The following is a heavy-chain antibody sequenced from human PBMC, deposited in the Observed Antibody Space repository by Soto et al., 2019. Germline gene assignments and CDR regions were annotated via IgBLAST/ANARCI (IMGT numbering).Heavy chain of an antibody. D-gene: IGHD2-21*02. CDR1: GGTFSSYT. Sequence: QVQLVQSGAEVKKPGSSVKVSCKASGGTFSSYTFIWVRQAPGQGLELMGRIIPIIVKATSAQNCQGRVTVTADKTTSSANLELRSLRSKDMVVYCFAVSGDVIAHEGPSSFYWGQGTLVTVSS. CDR2: IIPIIVKA. J-gene: IGHJ4*02. V-gene: IGHV1-69*02. CDR3: AVSGDVIAHEGPSSFY.